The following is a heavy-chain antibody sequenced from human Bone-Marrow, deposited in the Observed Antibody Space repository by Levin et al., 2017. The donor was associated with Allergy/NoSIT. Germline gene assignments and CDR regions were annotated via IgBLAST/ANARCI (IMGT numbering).Heavy chain of an antibody. J-gene: IGHJ3*01. D-gene: IGHD3-3*01. V-gene: IGHV3-23*01. CDR2: ISGSGGSA. Sequence: QSGGSLRLSCAASGFTFSSFAMSWVRQAPGKGLEWVSAISGSGGSAYDADSVRGRFSISRDNSKNTLYLQMNSLGAEDTAVYYCAKALFGVVLPDAFDVWGQGTMVTVSS. CDR1: GFTFSSFA. CDR3: AKALFGVVLPDAFDV.